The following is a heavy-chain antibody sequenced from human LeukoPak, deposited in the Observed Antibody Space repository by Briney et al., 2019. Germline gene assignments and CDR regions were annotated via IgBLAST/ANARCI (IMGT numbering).Heavy chain of an antibody. CDR2: ISAYNGNT. CDR1: GYTFTSYG. J-gene: IGHJ5*02. CDR3: ARGGYCSSTSCYATAFDP. Sequence: APVKVSCKASGYTFTSYGISWVRQAPGQGLEWMGWISAYNGNTNYAQKLQGRVTMTTDTSTSTAYMELSSLRSEDTAVYYCARGGYCSSTSCYATAFDPWGQGTLVTVSS. D-gene: IGHD2-2*03. V-gene: IGHV1-18*01.